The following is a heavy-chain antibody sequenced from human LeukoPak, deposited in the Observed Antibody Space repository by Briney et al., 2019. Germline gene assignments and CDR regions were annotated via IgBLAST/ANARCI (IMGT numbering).Heavy chain of an antibody. Sequence: GGSLRLSCAASGFTFNNYAMGWVRQAPGKGLEWVSVISGSSAGIKYADSVKGRFTISRDNSKDTLYLQMNSLRAEDTAVYYCARSTDYWGQGTLITVSS. J-gene: IGHJ4*02. CDR1: GFTFNNYA. CDR3: ARSTDY. CDR2: ISGSSAGI. V-gene: IGHV3-23*01.